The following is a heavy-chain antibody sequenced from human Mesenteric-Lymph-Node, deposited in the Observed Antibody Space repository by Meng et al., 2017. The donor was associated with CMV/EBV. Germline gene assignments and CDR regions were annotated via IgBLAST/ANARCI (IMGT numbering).Heavy chain of an antibody. CDR2: ISSSSGYI. D-gene: IGHD2-2*01. Sequence: GESLKISCAASRFSFSIYSMNWVRQAPGKGLEWVSSISSSSGYIYYADSVKGRFTVSRDNAKSSLYLPMHNLRAEDTAVYFCARGASCTSTSCYAPGDLYYDYGMDVWGQGTTVTVSS. CDR3: ARGASCTSTSCYAPGDLYYDYGMDV. J-gene: IGHJ6*02. CDR1: RFSFSIYS. V-gene: IGHV3-21*06.